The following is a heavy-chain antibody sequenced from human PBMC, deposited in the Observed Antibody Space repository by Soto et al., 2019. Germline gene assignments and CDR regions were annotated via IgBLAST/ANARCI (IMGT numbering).Heavy chain of an antibody. CDR3: VVLAVDAQGYFDY. CDR1: GFTFSSYA. Sequence: PGGSLRLSCAASGFTFSSYAMSWVRQAPGKGLEWVSSISGSGGSTYYADSVKGRFTISRDNSKNTLYLQMNSLRAEDTAVYYCVVLAVDAQGYFDYWGQGTMVTVSS. V-gene: IGHV3-23*01. CDR2: ISGSGGST. J-gene: IGHJ4*02. D-gene: IGHD6-19*01.